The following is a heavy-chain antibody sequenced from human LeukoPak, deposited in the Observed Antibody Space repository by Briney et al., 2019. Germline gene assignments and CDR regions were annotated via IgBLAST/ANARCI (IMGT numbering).Heavy chain of an antibody. Sequence: GESLKISCKGSGYSFTSYWIGWVRQMSGKGLEWVGIIYPGDSDSRYSPSFQRQVTISADKSISTAYLQWSSLKASDTAMYYCARSCRDGYRDFDYWGQGTLVTVSS. CDR1: GYSFTSYW. J-gene: IGHJ4*02. CDR2: IYPGDSDS. CDR3: ARSCRDGYRDFDY. V-gene: IGHV5-51*01. D-gene: IGHD5-24*01.